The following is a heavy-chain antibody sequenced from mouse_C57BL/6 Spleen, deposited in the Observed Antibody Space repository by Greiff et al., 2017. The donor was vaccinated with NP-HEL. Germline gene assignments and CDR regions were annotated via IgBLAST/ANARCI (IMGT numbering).Heavy chain of an antibody. Sequence: EVQLVESGEGLVKPGGSLKLSCAASGFTFSSYAMSWVRQTPEKRLEWVAYISSGGDYIYYADTVKGRFPISRDNARNTLYLQMSSLKSEDTAMYYCTRDKGNGYLFAYWGQGTLVTVSA. V-gene: IGHV5-9-1*02. CDR2: ISSGGDYI. CDR1: GFTFSSYA. D-gene: IGHD2-2*01. J-gene: IGHJ3*01. CDR3: TRDKGNGYLFAY.